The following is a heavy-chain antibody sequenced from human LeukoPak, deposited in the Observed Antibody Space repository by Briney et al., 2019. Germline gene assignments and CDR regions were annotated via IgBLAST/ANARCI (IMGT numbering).Heavy chain of an antibody. J-gene: IGHJ4*02. Sequence: GASVKVSCKTSGYTFTGYYMHWVRQAPGQGLEWMGWINPNSGGTNYAQKFQGRVTMTRDTSISTVYMELNSLRSDDTAVYYCARRLTGVDYWGQGTQVTVSS. CDR2: INPNSGGT. D-gene: IGHD7-27*01. V-gene: IGHV1-2*02. CDR1: GYTFTGYY. CDR3: ARRLTGVDY.